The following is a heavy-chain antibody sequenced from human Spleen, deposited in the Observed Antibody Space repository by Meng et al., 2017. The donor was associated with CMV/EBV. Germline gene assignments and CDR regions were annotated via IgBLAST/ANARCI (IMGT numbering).Heavy chain of an antibody. CDR3: VRIRVGHSSQIDF. J-gene: IGHJ4*01. V-gene: IGHV4-31*02. Sequence: TVSGGSISLGSYYWGCVRQFPGRGLESIGRIYYTGDIFYNPSLKGRLTIAPDTSKNQWSLSLKFMTVADAAVYYCVRIRVGHSSQIDFWGRGTLVTVSS. D-gene: IGHD1-26*01. CDR2: IYYTGDI. CDR1: GGSISLGSYY.